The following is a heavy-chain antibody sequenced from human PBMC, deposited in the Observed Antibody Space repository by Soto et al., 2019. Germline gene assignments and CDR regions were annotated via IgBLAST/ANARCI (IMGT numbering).Heavy chain of an antibody. D-gene: IGHD2-21*01. V-gene: IGHV3-7*01. Sequence: QPGGSLRLSCAVSGFTFNSYWMSCVRQAPGKGLEWVANINQDGSEKFYLDSVRGRFTISRDNAKNSLFLQMDSLRAEDTAIYYCARIASASLPRTGKYYFDYWGRGTLVTVSS. J-gene: IGHJ4*02. CDR3: ARIASASLPRTGKYYFDY. CDR1: GFTFNSYW. CDR2: INQDGSEK.